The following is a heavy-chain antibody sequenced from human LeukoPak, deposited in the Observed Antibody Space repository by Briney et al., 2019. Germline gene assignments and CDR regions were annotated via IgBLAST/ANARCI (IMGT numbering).Heavy chain of an antibody. J-gene: IGHJ6*03. Sequence: SETLSLTCTVSGGSISSYYWGWVRQPPGKALEWIGNIFYSGSTYYSPSLKSRVTISLDTSRNQFSLKLNSVTAADTAVYYCARGRTTYYYYYMDVWGKGTTVTVSS. CDR3: ARGRTTYYYYYMDV. V-gene: IGHV4-59*12. D-gene: IGHD4-11*01. CDR1: GGSISSYY. CDR2: IFYSGST.